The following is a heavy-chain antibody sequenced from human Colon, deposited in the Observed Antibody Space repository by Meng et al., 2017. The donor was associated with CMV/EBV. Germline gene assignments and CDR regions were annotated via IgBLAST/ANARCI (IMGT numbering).Heavy chain of an antibody. J-gene: IGHJ4*02. CDR1: GFTFSNHG. Sequence: GGSLRLSCAASGFTFSNHGMHWVRQAPGKGLEWVAFIRYDGSNKYYADSVKGRFTISRDNSKNTLFLQMNSLRAEDTAVYYCAKDGGYCSSNSCYNNPVDYWGQGTLVTVSS. CDR2: IRYDGSNK. V-gene: IGHV3-30*02. CDR3: AKDGGYCSSNSCYNNPVDY. D-gene: IGHD2-2*02.